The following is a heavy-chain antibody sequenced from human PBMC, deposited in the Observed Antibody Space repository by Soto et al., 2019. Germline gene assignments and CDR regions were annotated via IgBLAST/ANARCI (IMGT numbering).Heavy chain of an antibody. CDR1: GYTFTGYY. V-gene: IGHV1-2*04. CDR3: ARDYYGSGSPYFDY. J-gene: IGHJ4*02. D-gene: IGHD3-10*01. CDR2: INPNSGGT. Sequence: ASVKISCKASGYTFTGYYMHWVRQAPGQGLEWMGWINPNSGGTNYAQKFQGWVTMTRDTSISTAYMELSRLRSDDTAVYYCARDYYGSGSPYFDYWGQGTLVTV.